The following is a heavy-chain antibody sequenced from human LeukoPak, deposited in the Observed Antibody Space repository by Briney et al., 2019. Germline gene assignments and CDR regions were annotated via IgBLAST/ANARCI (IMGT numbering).Heavy chain of an antibody. CDR2: IYSGRSDT. CDR1: GYNFRNYW. CDR3: ARHNPEYYYDSSGYYQPKYYFDY. J-gene: IGHJ4*02. Sequence: RAGESLKISCEASGYNFRNYWMAWVRQTPGRGLEWMGTIYSGRSDTRYSPTFQGQVTISADTSLSTAYLQWSSLKASDTAMYYCARHNPEYYYDSSGYYQPKYYFDYWGQGTLVTVSS. V-gene: IGHV5-51*01. D-gene: IGHD3-22*01.